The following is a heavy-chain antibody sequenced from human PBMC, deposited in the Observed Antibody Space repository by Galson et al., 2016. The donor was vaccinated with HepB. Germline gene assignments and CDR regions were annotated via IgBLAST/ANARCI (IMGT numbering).Heavy chain of an antibody. J-gene: IGHJ5*02. CDR3: ARNSGGSYLGWFDP. Sequence: SETLSLTCAVSGGSISSSNWWTWVRQPPGKGLEWIGEIYHSGTTHYNPSLESRVTISVDKSKNQFSLKLNPVAAADTAVYYRARNSGGSYLGWFDPWGQGTLVTVSS. D-gene: IGHD1-26*01. V-gene: IGHV4-4*02. CDR2: IYHSGTT. CDR1: GGSISSSNW.